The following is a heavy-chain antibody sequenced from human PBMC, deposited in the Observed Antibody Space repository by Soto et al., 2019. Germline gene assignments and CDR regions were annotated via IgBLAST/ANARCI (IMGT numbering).Heavy chain of an antibody. CDR3: ARGGNWGSDDAFDI. CDR2: INHSGST. J-gene: IGHJ3*02. V-gene: IGHV4-34*01. Sequence: SETLSLTCAVYCGSFSGYYWSWIRQPPGKGLEWIGEINHSGSTNYNPSLKSRVTISVDTSKNQFSLKLSSVTAADTAVYYCARGGNWGSDDAFDIWGQGTMVTVSS. CDR1: CGSFSGYY. D-gene: IGHD7-27*01.